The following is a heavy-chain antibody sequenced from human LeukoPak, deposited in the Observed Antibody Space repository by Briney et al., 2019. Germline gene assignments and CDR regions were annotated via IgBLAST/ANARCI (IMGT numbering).Heavy chain of an antibody. D-gene: IGHD6-13*01. J-gene: IGHJ6*03. Sequence: SETLSLTCTVSGGSISSYYWSWIRQPPGKGLEWIGYIYYSGSTNYNPSLKSRVTISVDTSKNQFSLKLSSVTAADTAVYYCARDRIAAAGTSVYMDVWGKGTTVTVSS. CDR2: IYYSGST. CDR1: GGSISSYY. CDR3: ARDRIAAAGTSVYMDV. V-gene: IGHV4-59*01.